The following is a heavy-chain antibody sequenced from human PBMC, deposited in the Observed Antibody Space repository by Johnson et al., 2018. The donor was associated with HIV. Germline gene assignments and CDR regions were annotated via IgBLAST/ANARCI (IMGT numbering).Heavy chain of an antibody. D-gene: IGHD2-21*01. J-gene: IGHJ3*02. CDR2: ISWNSGSI. V-gene: IGHV3-9*01. CDR1: GFTFSSYD. CDR3: AKDISPLVSVVFDI. Sequence: VQLVESGGGLVQPGGSLRLSCAASGFTFSSYDMHWVRQATGKGLEWVSGISWNSGSIGYADSVKARFTISSDNAKNSLYLKMNRLRAEDTALYYCAKDISPLVSVVFDIWGQGTMVTVSS.